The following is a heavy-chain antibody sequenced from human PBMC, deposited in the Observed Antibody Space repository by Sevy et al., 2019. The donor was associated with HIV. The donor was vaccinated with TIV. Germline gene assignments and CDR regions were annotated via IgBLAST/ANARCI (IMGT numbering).Heavy chain of an antibody. CDR1: GGSISSYY. D-gene: IGHD6-13*01. J-gene: IGHJ5*02. V-gene: IGHV4-59*01. CDR2: IYYSGST. Sequence: SEILSLTCTVSGGSISSYYWNWIRQPPGKGLEWIGYIYYSGSTNYNPSLKSRVTISVDTSKNQFSLKLSSVTAADTAVYYCARGGGIAEGTFDPWGQGTLVTVSS. CDR3: ARGGGIAEGTFDP.